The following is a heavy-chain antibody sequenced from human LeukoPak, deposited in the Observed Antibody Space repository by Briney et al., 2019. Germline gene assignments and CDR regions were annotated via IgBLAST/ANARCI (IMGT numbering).Heavy chain of an antibody. D-gene: IGHD3-22*01. CDR1: GGSISSYF. Sequence: SETLSLTCTVSGGSISSYFWTWIRQPAGKGLEWIGRIYTSGSTNYNPSLKSRVTMSVDTSKNQFSLKLSSVTAADTAMYYCARAGDSSGYEYYFDYWGQGTLVTVSS. CDR3: ARAGDSSGYEYYFDY. CDR2: IYTSGST. V-gene: IGHV4-4*07. J-gene: IGHJ4*02.